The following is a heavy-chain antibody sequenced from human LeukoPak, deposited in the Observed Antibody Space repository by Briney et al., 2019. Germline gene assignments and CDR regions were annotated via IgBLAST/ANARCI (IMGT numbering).Heavy chain of an antibody. V-gene: IGHV3-23*01. CDR3: AKHYYGSGSYDY. Sequence: PGGSLRLSCAASGFTFGSYAMSWVRQAPGKGLEWVSAISGSGGSTYYADSVKGRFTISRDNSKNTLYLQMNSLRAEDTAVYYCAKHYYGSGSYDYWGQGTLVTVSS. CDR2: ISGSGGST. CDR1: GFTFGSYA. J-gene: IGHJ4*02. D-gene: IGHD3-10*01.